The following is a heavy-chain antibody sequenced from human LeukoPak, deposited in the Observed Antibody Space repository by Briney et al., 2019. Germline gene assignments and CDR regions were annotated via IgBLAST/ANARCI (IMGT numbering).Heavy chain of an antibody. J-gene: IGHJ5*02. D-gene: IGHD2-15*01. CDR1: GYTFTSYY. V-gene: IGHV1-46*01. Sequence: ASVKVSCKASGYTFTSYYIHWVRQAPGEGLEWMGIINPSGGSTSYAQKFQGRVTMTTDTSTSTAYMELRSLRSDDTAVYYCARLGYCSGGSCYSRGTWFDPWGQGTLVTVSS. CDR2: INPSGGST. CDR3: ARLGYCSGGSCYSRGTWFDP.